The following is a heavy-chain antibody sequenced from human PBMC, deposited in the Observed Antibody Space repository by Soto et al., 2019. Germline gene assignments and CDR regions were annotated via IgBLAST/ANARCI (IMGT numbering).Heavy chain of an antibody. CDR3: AMVDVYVTPSPQDV. Sequence: QVQLVQSGAEVKNPGASVKVSCKASGYSFTRYGIGWARQAPGQGLEWMGWINAYNGNTNYAQNLQGRLTQTTDAATTTAYMEWRSMRANDTAIDDCAMVDVYVTPSPQDVWGQGTTGTVPS. CDR2: INAYNGNT. CDR1: GYSFTRYG. V-gene: IGHV1-18*01. J-gene: IGHJ6*02. D-gene: IGHD3-16*01.